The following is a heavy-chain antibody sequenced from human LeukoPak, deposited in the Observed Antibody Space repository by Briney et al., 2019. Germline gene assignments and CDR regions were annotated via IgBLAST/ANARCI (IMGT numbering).Heavy chain of an antibody. V-gene: IGHV3-21*01. J-gene: IGHJ5*02. D-gene: IGHD2-2*01. CDR3: ARDPVVPAAYGNWFDP. CDR1: GFTFSSYS. Sequence: GGSLRLSCAASGFTFSSYSMNWVRQAPGKGLEWVSSISSSSSDIYYADSVKGRFTISRDNAKNSLYLQMNSLRAEDTAVYYCARDPVVPAAYGNWFDPWGQGTLVTVSS. CDR2: ISSSSSDI.